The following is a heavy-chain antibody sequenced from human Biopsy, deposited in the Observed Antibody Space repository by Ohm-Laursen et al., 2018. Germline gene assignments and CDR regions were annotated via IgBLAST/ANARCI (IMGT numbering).Heavy chain of an antibody. V-gene: IGHV4-4*07. CDR2: IYPGGGT. CDR3: AGIVLGPTNDAFDI. J-gene: IGHJ3*02. D-gene: IGHD1-26*01. Sequence: SDTLSLTCIVSGDSIRNYYWSWIRQAAGKGLEWIGRIYPGGGTIYNPSLKSRVTMSVDTSKNHFSLNLNSVTAADTAVYYCAGIVLGPTNDAFDIWGQGTMVTVSS. CDR1: GDSIRNYY.